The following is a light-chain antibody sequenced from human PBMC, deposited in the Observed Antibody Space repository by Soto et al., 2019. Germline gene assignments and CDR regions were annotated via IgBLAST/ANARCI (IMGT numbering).Light chain of an antibody. CDR3: TSYSSTSFYV. V-gene: IGLV2-14*01. CDR2: EVS. Sequence: QSVLTQPASVSGSPGQSITISCTGTSSDVGGYNYVSWYQQHPGKAPKLMIYEVSNRPSGVSNRFSGSKFGNTASLTISGLQPDDEADYYCTSYSSTSFYVFGPGTKLTVL. J-gene: IGLJ1*01. CDR1: SSDVGGYNY.